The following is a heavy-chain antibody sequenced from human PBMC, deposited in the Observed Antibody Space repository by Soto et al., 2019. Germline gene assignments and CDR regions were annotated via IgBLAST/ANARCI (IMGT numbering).Heavy chain of an antibody. J-gene: IGHJ3*02. D-gene: IGHD3-22*01. CDR1: GFTXSSYA. Sequence: QHXGSLRLSCAASGFTXSSYAMHWVRQAPGKGLEWVAVISYDGSNKYYADSVKGRFTISRDNSKNTLYLQMNGLRAEDTAVYYCAREISLVVVTGDAFDIWGQGTMVTVSS. CDR2: ISYDGSNK. V-gene: IGHV3-30-3*01. CDR3: AREISLVVVTGDAFDI.